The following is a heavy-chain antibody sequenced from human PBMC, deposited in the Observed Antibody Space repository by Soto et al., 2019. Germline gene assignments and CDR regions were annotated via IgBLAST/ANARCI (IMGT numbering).Heavy chain of an antibody. Sequence: GESLKISCKGSGYSFTSYWISWVRQMPGKGLEWMGRIDPSDSYTNYSPSFQGHVTISADKSISTAYLQWSSLKASDTAMYYCARVPPADYYDSSGTKNWFDPWGQGTLVTVSS. J-gene: IGHJ5*02. D-gene: IGHD3-22*01. V-gene: IGHV5-10-1*01. CDR2: IDPSDSYT. CDR1: GYSFTSYW. CDR3: ARVPPADYYDSSGTKNWFDP.